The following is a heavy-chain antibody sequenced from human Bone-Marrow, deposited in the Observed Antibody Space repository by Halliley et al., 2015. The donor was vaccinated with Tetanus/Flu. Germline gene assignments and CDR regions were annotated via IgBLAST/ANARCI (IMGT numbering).Heavy chain of an antibody. CDR3: ARAYGDSIYWFDP. Sequence: TLSLTCDVSGGSISSSGYYWSWIRQPPGKGLEWIGYSYYSGSTYYSPSLKSRATISVDTSNNQFSLRLRSVTAADTAVYYCARAYGDSIYWFDPWGQGTLVTVSS. V-gene: IGHV4-30-4*01. CDR1: GGSISSSGYY. CDR2: SYYSGST. J-gene: IGHJ5*02. D-gene: IGHD4-17*01.